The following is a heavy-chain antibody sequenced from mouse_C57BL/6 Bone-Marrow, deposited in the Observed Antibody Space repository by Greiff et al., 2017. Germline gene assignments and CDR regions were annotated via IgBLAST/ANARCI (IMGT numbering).Heavy chain of an antibody. V-gene: IGHV1-55*01. CDR1: GYTFTSYW. CDR2: IYPGSGST. D-gene: IGHD1-1*01. Sequence: QVQLQQPGAELVKPGASVKMSCKASGYTFTSYWITWVKQRPGQGLEWIGDIYPGSGSTNYNEKFKSKATLTVDTSSSTAYMQLSSLTSEDSAVYYCARPRGIYYYGSGAYWGQGTLVTVSA. J-gene: IGHJ3*01. CDR3: ARPRGIYYYGSGAY.